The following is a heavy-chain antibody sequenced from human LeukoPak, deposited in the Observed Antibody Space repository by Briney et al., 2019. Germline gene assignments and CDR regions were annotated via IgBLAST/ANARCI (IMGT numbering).Heavy chain of an antibody. CDR1: GFTVSSNY. D-gene: IGHD6-19*01. J-gene: IGHJ3*02. Sequence: GGSLRLSCAASGFTVSSNYMSWVRQAPGKGLEWVSVIYSGDSTYYADSVKGRFTISRDNSKNTLYLQMNSLRAEDTAVYYCARGYSSGKGNASDIWGQGTMVTVSS. V-gene: IGHV3-53*01. CDR2: IYSGDST. CDR3: ARGYSSGKGNASDI.